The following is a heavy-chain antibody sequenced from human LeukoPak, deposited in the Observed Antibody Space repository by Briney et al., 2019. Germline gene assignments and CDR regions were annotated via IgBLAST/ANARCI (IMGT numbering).Heavy chain of an antibody. J-gene: IGHJ4*02. CDR3: ARAYIRSRFDY. CDR2: IDPSDSYT. CDR1: GYNFTNYW. Sequence: GESLKISCKGSGYNFTNYWINWVRQMPRKGLEWMGTIDPSDSYTNYSPSFQDHVTISADKSISTAYLQWSSLKASDTAMYYCARAYIRSRFDYWGQETLVTVSS. V-gene: IGHV5-10-1*01. D-gene: IGHD6-6*01.